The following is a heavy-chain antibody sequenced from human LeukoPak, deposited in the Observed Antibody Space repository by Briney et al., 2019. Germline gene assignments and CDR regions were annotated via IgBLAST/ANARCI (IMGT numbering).Heavy chain of an antibody. CDR1: GFTFSSYS. CDR2: IGSSSSYI. J-gene: IGHJ4*02. D-gene: IGHD2-2*01. CDR3: ARAQAGSSTRPVDY. Sequence: GGSLRLSCAASGFTFSSYSMNWVRQAPGKGLEWVSSIGSSSSYIYYADSVKGRFTISRDNAKNSLYLQMNSLRAEDTAVYYCARAQAGSSTRPVDYWGQGTLVTVSS. V-gene: IGHV3-21*01.